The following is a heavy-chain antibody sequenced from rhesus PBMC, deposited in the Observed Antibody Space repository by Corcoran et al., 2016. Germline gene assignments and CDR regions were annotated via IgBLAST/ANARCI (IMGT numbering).Heavy chain of an antibody. CDR3: ARDTWIQWVQFLGYFDY. D-gene: IGHD5-30*01. CDR1: GFSISTSGTG. CDR2: IYWNDSK. J-gene: IGHJ4*01. V-gene: IGHV2-95*01. Sequence: QVTLKESGPALVKPTQTLTLTCTFSGFSISTSGTGVGWIRQPPGKALEWLASIYWNDSKYYSTSLKSRLTISKDTSKNQVVLTMTNMDPVDTATYYCARDTWIQWVQFLGYFDYWGQGVLVTVSS.